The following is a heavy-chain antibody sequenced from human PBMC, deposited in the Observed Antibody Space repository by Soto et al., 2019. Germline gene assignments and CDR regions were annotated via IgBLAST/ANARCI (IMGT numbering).Heavy chain of an antibody. CDR1: GGSISSSSYY. CDR2: IYYSGST. Sequence: QLQLQESGPGLVKPSETLSLTCTVSGGSISSSSYYWGWIRQPPGKGLEWIGSIYYSGSTYCNPSLKSRVTISVDTSKSQFSLKLSSVTAADTAVYYCARDYGDYGYYYGMDVWGQGTTVTVSS. V-gene: IGHV4-39*02. D-gene: IGHD4-17*01. J-gene: IGHJ6*02. CDR3: ARDYGDYGYYYGMDV.